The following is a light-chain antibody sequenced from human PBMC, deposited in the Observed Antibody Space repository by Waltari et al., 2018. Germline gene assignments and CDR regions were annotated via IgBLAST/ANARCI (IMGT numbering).Light chain of an antibody. CDR1: VLAKKY. J-gene: IGLJ2*01. CDR2: KDS. V-gene: IGLV3-27*01. Sequence: SYELTQPSSVSVSPGQTARITCSGDVLAKKYARWFQQKPGQAPVVVIYKDSERPTGSPERFPGSSSGTTVTLTISGAQVEDEADYYCYSAADNNPVVFGGGTKLTVL. CDR3: YSAADNNPVV.